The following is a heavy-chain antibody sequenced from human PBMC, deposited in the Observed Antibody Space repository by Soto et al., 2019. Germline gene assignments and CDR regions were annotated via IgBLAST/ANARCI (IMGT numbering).Heavy chain of an antibody. CDR2: IYTSGST. CDR3: ARARYCTSTSCRNWFDP. D-gene: IGHD2-2*01. CDR1: GGSISSYY. J-gene: IGHJ5*02. V-gene: IGHV4-4*07. Sequence: PSETLSLTCTVSGGSISSYYWSWIRQPAGKGLEWIGRIYTSGSTNHNPSLKSRVTMSVDTSKNQFSLKLSSVTAADTAVYYCARARYCTSTSCRNWFDPWGQGTLVTVSS.